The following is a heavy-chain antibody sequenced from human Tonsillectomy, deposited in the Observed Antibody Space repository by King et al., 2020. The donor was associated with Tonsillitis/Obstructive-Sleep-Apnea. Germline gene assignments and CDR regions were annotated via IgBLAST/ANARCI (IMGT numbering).Heavy chain of an antibody. V-gene: IGHV3-15*01. CDR1: GFSFSHAW. CDR3: TDILVIPAAIPHVGYMYYHFMDV. J-gene: IGHJ6*03. CDR2: IKSETDGGTT. Sequence: VQLVESGGGLVKPGGSLRLSCAASGFSFSHAWMSWVRQAPGKGLEWVGRIKSETDGGTTDYAAPVKGRFTISRDDSKNMLYLQMKSLKTEDTAVYYCTDILVIPAAIPHVGYMYYHFMDVWGKGTTVTVSS. D-gene: IGHD2-2*01.